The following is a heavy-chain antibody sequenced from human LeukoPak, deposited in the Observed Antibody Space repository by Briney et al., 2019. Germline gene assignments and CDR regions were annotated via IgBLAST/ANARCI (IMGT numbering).Heavy chain of an antibody. CDR3: ARGVNRAYDI. Sequence: GESLRLSCAASGFSFRNSWMAWVRQAPGKGLEWVALTNEDESAKYYVDSVKDRFTISRDNAKNSLFLQMNSLRDEDTAMYYCARGVNRAYDIWGHGTMVTVSS. CDR2: TNEDESAK. J-gene: IGHJ3*02. CDR1: GFSFRNSW. D-gene: IGHD2-8*01. V-gene: IGHV3-7*01.